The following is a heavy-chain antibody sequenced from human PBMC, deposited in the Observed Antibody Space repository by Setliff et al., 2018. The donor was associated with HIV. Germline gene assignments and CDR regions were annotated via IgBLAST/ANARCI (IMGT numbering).Heavy chain of an antibody. CDR1: GFTFGDYA. D-gene: IGHD1-26*01. CDR2: ISMSSHTSV. J-gene: IGHJ4*01. V-gene: IGHV3-48*01. Sequence: PGGSLRLSCTASGFTFGDYAMSWVRQAPGKGLEWVSYISMSSHTSVIYSDSVKGRFTISRDNARNSVYLQMNSLRVDDTAVYFCARDKWASGFDFWGHGTLVTVSS. CDR3: ARDKWASGFDF.